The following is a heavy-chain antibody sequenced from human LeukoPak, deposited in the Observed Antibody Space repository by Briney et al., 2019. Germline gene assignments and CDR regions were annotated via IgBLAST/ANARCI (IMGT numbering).Heavy chain of an antibody. Sequence: ASVKVSCKASGYTFTSYDINWVRQATGQGLEWMGWMNPNSGNTGYAQKFQGRVTMTRNTSISTAYMELSSLRSEDTAVYHCARAFRMVAATRGFDYWGQGTLVTVSS. J-gene: IGHJ4*02. CDR3: ARAFRMVAATRGFDY. D-gene: IGHD2-15*01. CDR1: GYTFTSYD. CDR2: MNPNSGNT. V-gene: IGHV1-8*01.